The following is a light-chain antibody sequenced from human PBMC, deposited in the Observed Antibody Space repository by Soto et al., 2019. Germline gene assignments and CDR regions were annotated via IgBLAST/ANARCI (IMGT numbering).Light chain of an antibody. CDR3: QQYDNLPLT. CDR2: DAS. Sequence: DIQMTPSPSSLSASVGDRVPSTCQARPDISNYLNWYQQKPGKAPKLLIYDASNLETGVPSRFSGSGSVTDFTSTISSLQPEDIATYYCQQYDNLPLTFGGGTKVEIK. V-gene: IGKV1-33*01. CDR1: PDISNY. J-gene: IGKJ4*01.